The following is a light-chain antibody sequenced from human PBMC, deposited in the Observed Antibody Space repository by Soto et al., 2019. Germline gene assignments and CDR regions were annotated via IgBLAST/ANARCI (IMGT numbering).Light chain of an antibody. CDR1: QSVSNN. CDR3: QQYDNWPPVT. J-gene: IGKJ5*01. V-gene: IGKV3-15*01. CDR2: GAS. Sequence: EIVMTQSPVTLSVSPGERVTLSCRASQSVSNNLAWYQQKSGQAPRPLIYGASTRVTGIPARFSGSGSGTEFTLTISSLQFEDFAIYYCQQYDNWPPVTFGQGTRLDIK.